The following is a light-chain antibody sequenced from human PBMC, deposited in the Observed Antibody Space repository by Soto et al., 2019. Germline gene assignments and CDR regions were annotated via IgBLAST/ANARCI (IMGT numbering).Light chain of an antibody. V-gene: IGLV2-14*01. CDR3: SSYTSSSTLYV. CDR1: SSDVGGYNY. Sequence: LTQPASLSGSPGQSITISCTGTSSDVGGYNYVSWYQQHPGKAPKLMIYEVSNRPSGVSNRFSGSKSGNTASLTISGLQAEDEADYYCSSYTSSSTLYVFGTGTKVT. CDR2: EVS. J-gene: IGLJ1*01.